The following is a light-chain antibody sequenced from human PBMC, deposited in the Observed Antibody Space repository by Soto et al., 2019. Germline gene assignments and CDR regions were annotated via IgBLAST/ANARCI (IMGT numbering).Light chain of an antibody. CDR2: GAS. J-gene: IGKJ5*01. Sequence: EIVLTQSPGTLSLSPGERAALSCRASQSVVSSYLAWYQQKPGQAPRLLFYGASTRATGLPARFSGTVSGTEFTLTINSLQAEDSAVYYCQQYYNWPRTFGQGTRLE. CDR1: QSVVSSY. CDR3: QQYYNWPRT. V-gene: IGKV3-15*01.